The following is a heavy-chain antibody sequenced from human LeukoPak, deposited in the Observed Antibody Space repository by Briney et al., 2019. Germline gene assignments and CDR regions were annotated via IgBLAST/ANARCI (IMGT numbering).Heavy chain of an antibody. CDR2: IYYSGST. CDR3: ARVDRSGWYDRFDY. V-gene: IGHV4-30-4*01. CDR1: GGSISRGDYY. D-gene: IGHD6-13*01. Sequence: SQTLSLTCTVSGGSISRGDYYWSWIRQPPGKGLEWIGYIYYSGSTYYNPSLKSRVTISVDTSKNQFSLKLSSVTAADTAVYYCARVDRSGWYDRFDYWGQGTLVTVSS. J-gene: IGHJ4*02.